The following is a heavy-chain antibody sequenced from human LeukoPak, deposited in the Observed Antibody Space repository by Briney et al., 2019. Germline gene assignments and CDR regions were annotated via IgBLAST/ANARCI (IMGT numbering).Heavy chain of an antibody. J-gene: IGHJ5*02. Sequence: SETLSLTCAVYGGSFSGYYWSWIRQPPGKGLEWIGEINHSGSTNYNPSLKSRVTISVDTSKNQFSLKLSSVTAADTAVYYCARSFYRRITMVRGVIIWFDPWGQGTLVTVSS. CDR2: INHSGST. CDR3: ARSFYRRITMVRGVIIWFDP. CDR1: GGSFSGYY. D-gene: IGHD3-10*01. V-gene: IGHV4-34*01.